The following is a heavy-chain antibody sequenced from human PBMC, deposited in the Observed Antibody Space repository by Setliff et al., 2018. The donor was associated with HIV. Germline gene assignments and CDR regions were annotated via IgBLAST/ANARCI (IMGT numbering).Heavy chain of an antibody. Sequence: SETLSLTCTVSGASISSYYWSWIRQPPGKGLEWIGYIYYSGSTSYSPSLKSRVTILLDISKNQFSLKLSSMTAADTAVYYCARTHYSFNLLEYYYYYYMDVWGKGTTVTVSS. D-gene: IGHD4-4*01. J-gene: IGHJ6*03. V-gene: IGHV4-59*12. CDR2: IYYSGST. CDR1: GASISSYY. CDR3: ARTHYSFNLLEYYYYYYMDV.